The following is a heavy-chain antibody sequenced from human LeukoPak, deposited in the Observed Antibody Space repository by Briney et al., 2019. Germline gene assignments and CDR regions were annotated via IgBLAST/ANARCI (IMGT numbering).Heavy chain of an antibody. CDR1: GFTFSSYW. J-gene: IGHJ4*02. Sequence: PGGSLRLSCAASGFTFSSYWMHWVRHVPGKGLVWVSGINGDGSSTSYADSVKGRFNISRDNAKNTAYLQMNSLRADDTAVYYCARGRNGSYDYWGQGTLVTVSS. CDR2: INGDGSST. V-gene: IGHV3-74*01. CDR3: ARGRNGSYDY. D-gene: IGHD1-26*01.